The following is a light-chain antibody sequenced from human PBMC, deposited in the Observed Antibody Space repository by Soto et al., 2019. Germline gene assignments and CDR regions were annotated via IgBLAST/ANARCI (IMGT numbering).Light chain of an antibody. V-gene: IGLV1-47*01. CDR2: MND. CDR3: ATWDDSMISPV. CDR1: SCNIGINF. Sequence: QSVLTQPPSASGAPGQRVTISCSGSSCNIGINFVYWYQQFPGTAPKLLMSMNDQRPSGVPDRFSGSKSGTSASLAISGLRSEDEADYICATWDDSMISPVYGGGTKLTVL. J-gene: IGLJ3*02.